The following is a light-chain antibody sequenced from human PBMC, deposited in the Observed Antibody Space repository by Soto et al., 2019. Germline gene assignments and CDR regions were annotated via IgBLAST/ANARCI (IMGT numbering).Light chain of an antibody. V-gene: IGKV1-5*03. CDR3: QQYISYST. J-gene: IGKJ2*01. Sequence: DIQMTQSPSTLSASVGDSVTITCRASQSVNTWLAWYRQKPGKAPTLLIYKASTLETGVPSRFSVSGSGTDFSLTISSLQPDDFATYYCQQYISYSTFGQGTKLEIK. CDR1: QSVNTW. CDR2: KAS.